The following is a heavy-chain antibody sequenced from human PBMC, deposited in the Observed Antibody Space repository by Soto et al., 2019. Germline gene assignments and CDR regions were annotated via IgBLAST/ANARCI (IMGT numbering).Heavy chain of an antibody. D-gene: IGHD3-22*01. V-gene: IGHV1-18*01. CDR3: ARGEFYDSSGNSFVRGADH. CDR1: GYTFTTYG. CDR2: ISVYNGNT. J-gene: IGHJ4*02. Sequence: VASVKVSCRASGYTFTTYGINWVRRAPGQGLEWMGWISVYNGNTDYAQKFQGRVTMTTNSSTNTAYLDLRSLKSDDTAVYYCARGEFYDSSGNSFVRGADHWGQGTRVTVSS.